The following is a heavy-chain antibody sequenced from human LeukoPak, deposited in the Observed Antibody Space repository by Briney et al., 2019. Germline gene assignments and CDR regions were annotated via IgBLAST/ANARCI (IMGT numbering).Heavy chain of an antibody. D-gene: IGHD6-25*01. V-gene: IGHV3-74*01. CDR1: GFTSSSYW. J-gene: IGHJ4*02. CDR3: ASGDSAARNDY. Sequence: GGSLRLSCAASGFTSSSYWVHWVRQAPGKGLVWVSRIHSGGSVSSYADSVKGRFTISRDNAKNTVSLQMNSLRAEDTAVYYCASGDSAARNDYWGQGTLVTVSS. CDR2: IHSGGSVS.